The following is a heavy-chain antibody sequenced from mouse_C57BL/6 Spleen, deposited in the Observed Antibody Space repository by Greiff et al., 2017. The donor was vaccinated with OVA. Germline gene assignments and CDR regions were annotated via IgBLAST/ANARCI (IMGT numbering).Heavy chain of an antibody. V-gene: IGHV5-6*01. CDR1: GFTFSSYG. D-gene: IGHD1-1*01. J-gene: IGHJ1*03. Sequence: EVQRVESGGDLVKPGGSLKLSCAASGFTFSSYGMSWVRQTPDKRLEWVATISSGGSYTYYPDSVKGRFTISRDNAKNTLYLQMSSLKSEDTAMYYCARYYYGSSYDWYFDVWGTGTTVTVSS. CDR2: ISSGGSYT. CDR3: ARYYYGSSYDWYFDV.